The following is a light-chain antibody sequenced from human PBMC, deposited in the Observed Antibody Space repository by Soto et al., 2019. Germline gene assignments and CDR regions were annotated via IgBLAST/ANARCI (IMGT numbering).Light chain of an antibody. CDR1: QSINND. J-gene: IGKJ4*01. CDR3: QQYNKWPPLT. Sequence: EVVMAQSPATLSVSPGERVTLSCRASQSINNDLAWYQQKVGQGPRLLIYGASTRATGIPARFSGSGSGTEFTRTISSLQSEDSAVYYCQQYNKWPPLTFGGGTKVEIK. CDR2: GAS. V-gene: IGKV3-15*01.